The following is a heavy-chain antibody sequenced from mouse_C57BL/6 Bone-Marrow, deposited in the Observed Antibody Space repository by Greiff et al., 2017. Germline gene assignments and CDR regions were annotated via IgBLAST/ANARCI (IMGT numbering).Heavy chain of an antibody. CDR1: GYTFTSYW. CDR3: ARRDYGSSQGYFDV. V-gene: IGHV1-55*01. J-gene: IGHJ1*03. Sequence: VQLQQPGAELVKPGASVKMSCKASGYTFTSYWITWVKQRPGQGLEWIGDIYPGSGSTNYNEKFKSKATLTVDTSSSTAYMQLSSLTSEDSAVYYCARRDYGSSQGYFDVWGTGTTVTVSS. D-gene: IGHD1-1*01. CDR2: IYPGSGST.